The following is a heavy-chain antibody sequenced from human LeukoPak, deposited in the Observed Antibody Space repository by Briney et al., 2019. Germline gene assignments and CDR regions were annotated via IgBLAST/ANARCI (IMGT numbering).Heavy chain of an antibody. CDR2: ISSTGGTI. CDR1: DLTFGDYY. CDR3: ARDTELHSGWCSD. D-gene: IGHD6-19*01. Sequence: GGSLRLSCAASDLTFGDYYMSWIRQDPGKGLEWVSYISSTGGTIHYADSVKDRFAISRDNAKKSLYLQMSSLRAEDTAMYYRARDTELHSGWCSDWGQGILVTVSS. J-gene: IGHJ4*02. V-gene: IGHV3-11*04.